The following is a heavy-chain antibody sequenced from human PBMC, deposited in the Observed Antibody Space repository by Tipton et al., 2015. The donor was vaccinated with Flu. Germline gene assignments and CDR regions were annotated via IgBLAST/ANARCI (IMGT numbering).Heavy chain of an antibody. J-gene: IGHJ3*02. V-gene: IGHV4-34*01. Sequence: TLSLTCAVYGGSFSGYYWSWIRQPPGKGLEWVGEINHSGSTNYNPSLKSRVTISVDTSKNQFSLKLTSVTAADTAVYHCAKHCNGGSCSHAFDIWGQGTMVTVSS. D-gene: IGHD2-15*01. CDR3: AKHCNGGSCSHAFDI. CDR1: GGSFSGYY. CDR2: INHSGST.